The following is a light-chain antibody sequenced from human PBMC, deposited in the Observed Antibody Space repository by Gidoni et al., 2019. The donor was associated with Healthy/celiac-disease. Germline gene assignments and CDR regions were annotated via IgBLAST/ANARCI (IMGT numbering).Light chain of an antibody. Sequence: QSVLPQPPSASGTPGPRVTISCSGSSSNIGSNTVNWYQQLPGTAPKLLIYSNNQRPSGVPDRFSGSKSGTSASLAISGLQSEDEADYYCAAWDDSLNGDVVFGGGTKLTVL. CDR2: SNN. J-gene: IGLJ2*01. CDR3: AAWDDSLNGDVV. CDR1: SSNIGSNT. V-gene: IGLV1-44*01.